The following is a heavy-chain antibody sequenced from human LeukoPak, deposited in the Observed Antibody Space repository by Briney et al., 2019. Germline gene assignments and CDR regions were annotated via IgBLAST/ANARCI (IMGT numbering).Heavy chain of an antibody. D-gene: IGHD6-19*01. V-gene: IGHV3-21*01. CDR3: ARDPHSSGRKSYFDY. J-gene: IGHJ4*02. CDR1: GFTFSSYN. CDR2: ITSTGSYT. Sequence: PGGSLRLSCAASGFTFSSYNMNWVRQAPGKGLEWVSSITSTGSYTFYADSVKGRFTISRDNAKNSLYLQMNSLRAEDTAVYYCARDPHSSGRKSYFDYWGQGTLVTVSS.